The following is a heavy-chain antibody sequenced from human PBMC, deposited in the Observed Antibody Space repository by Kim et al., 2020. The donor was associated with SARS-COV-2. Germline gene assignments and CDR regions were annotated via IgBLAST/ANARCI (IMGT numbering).Heavy chain of an antibody. CDR2: IYYSGST. J-gene: IGHJ3*02. V-gene: IGHV4-59*01. CDR3: AGLVGATDAFDI. D-gene: IGHD1-26*01. CDR1: GGSISSYY. Sequence: SETLSLTCTVSGGSISSYYWSWIRQPPGKGLEWIGYIYYSGSTNYNPSLKTRDTISVDTSKNQFSLKLSSVAAADTAVYYCAGLVGATDAFDIWGQGTMVNVSS.